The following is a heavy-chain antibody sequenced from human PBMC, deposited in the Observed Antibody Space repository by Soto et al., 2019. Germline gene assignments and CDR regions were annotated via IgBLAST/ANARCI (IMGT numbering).Heavy chain of an antibody. V-gene: IGHV1-8*01. D-gene: IGHD6-19*01. CDR2: MNPNSGNT. CDR3: ARGGSGWYQGDYYYYYGMDV. Sequence: ASVQVSCKASGYTFTSYDINWVRQATGQGLEWMGWMNPNSGNTGYAQKFQGRVTMTRNTSISTAYMELSSLRSEDTAVYYCARGGSGWYQGDYYYYYGMDVWGQGTTVTVSS. J-gene: IGHJ6*02. CDR1: GYTFTSYD.